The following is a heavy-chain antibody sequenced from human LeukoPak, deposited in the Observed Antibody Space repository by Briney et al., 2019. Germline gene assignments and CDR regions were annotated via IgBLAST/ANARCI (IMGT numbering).Heavy chain of an antibody. CDR3: ARGDGVGRTNGGYYFAY. D-gene: IGHD2-8*01. J-gene: IGHJ4*02. Sequence: GGSLRLSCAASGFTFSSYAMSWVRQAPGKGLEWVSAISGSGGSTYYADSVKGRFTISRDNSKNTLYLQMNSQRAEDTAVYYCARGDGVGRTNGGYYFAYWGQGTLVTVSS. CDR1: GFTFSSYA. CDR2: ISGSGGST. V-gene: IGHV3-23*01.